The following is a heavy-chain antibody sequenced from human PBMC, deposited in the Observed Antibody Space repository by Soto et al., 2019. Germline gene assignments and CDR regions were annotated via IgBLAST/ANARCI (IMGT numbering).Heavy chain of an antibody. J-gene: IGHJ4*02. CDR3: ARALPRSSGYSYGALDY. V-gene: IGHV1-46*01. Sequence: ASVKVSCKASGHTFTNYYMHWVRQAPGQGLEWMGIFNPSGTSTTYAQKFQGRVTMTRDTSTSTVYMELNSLRSDDTAVYYCARALPRSSGYSYGALDYWGQGTLVTVSS. CDR1: GHTFTNYY. D-gene: IGHD5-18*01. CDR2: FNPSGTST.